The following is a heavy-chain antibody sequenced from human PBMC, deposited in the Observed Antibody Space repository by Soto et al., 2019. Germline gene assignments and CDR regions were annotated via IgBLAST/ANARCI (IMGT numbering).Heavy chain of an antibody. CDR2: IIPIFGTA. D-gene: IGHD3-22*01. V-gene: IGHV1-69*13. CDR1: CGTFSSYA. J-gene: IGHJ4*02. CDR3: ARDGPYYYDSSGYHSGFSDY. Sequence: GXSVKGSFKASCGTFSSYAISWVRQAPVQGLEWMGGIIPIFGTANYAQKFQGRVTITADESTSTAYMELSSLSSEDTAVYYCARDGPYYYDSSGYHSGFSDYWGQGTLVTVYS.